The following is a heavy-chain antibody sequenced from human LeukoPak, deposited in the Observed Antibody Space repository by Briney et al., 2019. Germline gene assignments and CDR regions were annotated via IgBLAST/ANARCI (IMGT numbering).Heavy chain of an antibody. Sequence: PGGSLRLSCAAAGFSFSSYSMNWVRQTPGRGLEWVSSISGGSVYIFYADSVKGRFTISRDNAKNSLYLQMNSLTAEDTAIYYCARGGGALDYWGQGTLVTVSS. V-gene: IGHV3-21*01. CDR1: GFSFSSYS. J-gene: IGHJ4*02. CDR2: ISGGSVYI. CDR3: ARGGGALDY. D-gene: IGHD1-26*01.